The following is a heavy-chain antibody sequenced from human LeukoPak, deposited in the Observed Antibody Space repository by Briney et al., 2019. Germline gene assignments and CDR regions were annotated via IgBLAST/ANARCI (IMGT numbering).Heavy chain of an antibody. V-gene: IGHV3-33*06. CDR1: GFSFSNYG. Sequence: PGRSLRLSCAASGFSFSNYGMHWVRQAPGKGLEWVAVIWFDGSDKYYADSVKGRFTISRDNFKNTLYLQMNILRAEDTAVYYCAKYSSSSNYYYGMDVWGQGTTVTVSS. D-gene: IGHD6-6*01. J-gene: IGHJ6*02. CDR3: AKYSSSSNYYYGMDV. CDR2: IWFDGSDK.